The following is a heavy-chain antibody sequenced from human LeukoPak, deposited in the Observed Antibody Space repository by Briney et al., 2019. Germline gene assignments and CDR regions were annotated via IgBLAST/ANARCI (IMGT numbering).Heavy chain of an antibody. CDR1: GGTFSSYA. J-gene: IGHJ4*02. V-gene: IGHV1-69*04. Sequence: ASVKVSCKASGGTFSSYAISWVRQAPGQGLEWMGRIIPILGIANYAQKFQGRVTITADKSTSTAYMELSSLRSEDTAVYYCAFTSFMDRGVISGDRWGQGTLVTVSS. CDR3: AFTSFMDRGVISGDR. CDR2: IIPILGIA. D-gene: IGHD3-10*01.